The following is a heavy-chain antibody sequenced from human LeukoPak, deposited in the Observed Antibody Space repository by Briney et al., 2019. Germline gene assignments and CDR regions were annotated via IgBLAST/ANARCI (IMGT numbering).Heavy chain of an antibody. CDR1: GFTFSSYA. V-gene: IGHV3-64*01. CDR3: ARDGFSTLYYFDY. CDR2: ISSNGGST. D-gene: IGHD3-3*02. Sequence: GGSLRLSCAASGFTFSSYAMHWVRQAPGKGLEYVSAISSNGGSTYYANSVEGRFTISRDNSKNTLYLQMNSLRAEDTAVYYCARDGFSTLYYFDYWGQGTLVTVSS. J-gene: IGHJ4*02.